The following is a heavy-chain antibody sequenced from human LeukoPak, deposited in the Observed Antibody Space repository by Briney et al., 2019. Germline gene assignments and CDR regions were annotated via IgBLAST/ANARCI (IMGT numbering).Heavy chain of an antibody. D-gene: IGHD1-26*01. Sequence: PSETLSLTCAVYRGSFSGYWSWIRQPPGKGLEWIGYIFYSGSTNYNPSLRSRVTISVDTSRNQFSLKLSSVTAADTAVYYCARGSPVGNYWGQGILVTVSS. J-gene: IGHJ4*02. CDR2: IFYSGST. V-gene: IGHV4-59*08. CDR1: RGSFSGY. CDR3: ARGSPVGNY.